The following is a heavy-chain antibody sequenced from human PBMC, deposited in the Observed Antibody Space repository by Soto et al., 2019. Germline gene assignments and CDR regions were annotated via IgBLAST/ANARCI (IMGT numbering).Heavy chain of an antibody. Sequence: GGSLRLSCAAAGFIFENFGMSWVRQAPGKGLEWISSISGSGFKKYYADSVKGRFTISRDNSKSTVYLELNNLSAEDTAVYHCAKNQGVELVPLATVDWFDPWGQGSVVTVSS. D-gene: IGHD1-26*01. J-gene: IGHJ5*02. V-gene: IGHV3-23*01. CDR3: AKNQGVELVPLATVDWFDP. CDR2: ISGSGFKK. CDR1: GFIFENFG.